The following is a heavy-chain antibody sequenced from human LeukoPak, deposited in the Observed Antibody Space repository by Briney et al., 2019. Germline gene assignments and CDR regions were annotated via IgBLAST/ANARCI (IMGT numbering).Heavy chain of an antibody. CDR2: INPSGGST. J-gene: IGHJ4*02. CDR1: GYTFTSYY. D-gene: IGHD1-26*01. V-gene: IGHV1-46*01. CDR3: ARDRIVGATRPPTIFDY. Sequence: GASVKVSCKASGYTFTSYYMHWVRQAPGQGLEWMGIINPSGGSTSYAQKLQGRVTMTTDTSTSTAYMELRSLRSDDTAVYYCARDRIVGATRPPTIFDYWGQGTLVTVSS.